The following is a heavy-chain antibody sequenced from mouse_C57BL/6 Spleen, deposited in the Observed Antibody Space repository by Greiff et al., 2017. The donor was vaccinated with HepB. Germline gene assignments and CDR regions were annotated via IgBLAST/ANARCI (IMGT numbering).Heavy chain of an antibody. J-gene: IGHJ2*01. V-gene: IGHV1-80*01. CDR3: ARRDYGSSVDY. D-gene: IGHD1-1*01. CDR2: IYPGDGDT. CDR1: GYAFSSYW. Sequence: QVHVKQSGAELVKPGASVKISCKASGYAFSSYWMNWVKQRPGKGLEWIGQIYPGDGDTNYNGKFKGKATLTADKSSSTAYMQLSSLTSEDAAVYFCARRDYGSSVDYWGQGTTLTVSS.